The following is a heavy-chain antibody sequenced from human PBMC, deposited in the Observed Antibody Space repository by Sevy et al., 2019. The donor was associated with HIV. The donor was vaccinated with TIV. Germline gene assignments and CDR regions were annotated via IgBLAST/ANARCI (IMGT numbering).Heavy chain of an antibody. V-gene: IGHV3-7*01. J-gene: IGHJ4*02. Sequence: EGSLRLSCETSGFIFTDYWMSWVRQIPGKGLEWVATIKQDQSEKYYVDSVKGRFAISRDSAKKSVSLQMNGLRAEDTALYLCAREVGGFNWRPYYFDSWGQGTLVTVSS. D-gene: IGHD3-3*01. CDR2: IKQDQSEK. CDR1: GFIFTDYW. CDR3: AREVGGFNWRPYYFDS.